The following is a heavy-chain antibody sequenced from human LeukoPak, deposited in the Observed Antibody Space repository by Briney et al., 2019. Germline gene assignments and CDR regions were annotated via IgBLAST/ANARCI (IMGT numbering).Heavy chain of an antibody. CDR3: AKDGSWSCTD. CDR2: IAHHRSNK. CDR1: GFTFSSYA. D-gene: IGHD2-8*02. V-gene: IGHV3-30*02. J-gene: IGHJ4*02. Sequence: GGSLRLSCAAPGFTFSSYAMHWGRQGPGKGLEWVAYIAHHRSNKYYAYSVKGRFTISRDNSKRTLYLQMNNLRADDTAVYYCAKDGSWSCTDWGQGALVTVSS.